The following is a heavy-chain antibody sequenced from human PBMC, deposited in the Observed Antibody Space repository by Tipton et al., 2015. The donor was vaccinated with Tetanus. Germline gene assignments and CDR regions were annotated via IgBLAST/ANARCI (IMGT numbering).Heavy chain of an antibody. V-gene: IGHV1-18*01. Sequence: QSGAEVKKPGASVKVSCKASGYTFTSYGISWVRQAPGQGLEWMGWISAYNGNTNYAQKLQGRVTMTTDTSTSTAYMELRSLRSDDTAVYYCARLGYYDFWSGYYLGTMDVWGQGTTVTVSS. CDR1: GYTFTSYG. CDR2: ISAYNGNT. CDR3: ARLGYYDFWSGYYLGTMDV. J-gene: IGHJ6*02. D-gene: IGHD3-3*01.